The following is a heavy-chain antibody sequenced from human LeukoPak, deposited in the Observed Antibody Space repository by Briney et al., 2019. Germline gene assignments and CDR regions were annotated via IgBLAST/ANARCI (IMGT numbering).Heavy chain of an antibody. CDR2: ISSSSSTI. CDR1: GFTFSSYS. CDR3: ARGLRGEYCSSTSCR. Sequence: GRSLRLSCAASGFTFSSYSMNWVRQAPGKGLEWVSYISSSSSTIYYADSVKGRFTISRDNAKNSLYLQMNSLRAEDTAVYYCARGLRGEYCSSTSCRGGQGTLVTVSS. J-gene: IGHJ4*02. V-gene: IGHV3-48*01. D-gene: IGHD2-2*01.